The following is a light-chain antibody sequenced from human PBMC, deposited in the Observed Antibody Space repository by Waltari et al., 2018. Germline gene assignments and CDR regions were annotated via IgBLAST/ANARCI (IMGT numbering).Light chain of an antibody. Sequence: DIQLTQSPSFLSASVGDRVTITCRASQGISSSLAWYQQKPGKAPKLLMYAASTLQSGVPSRFSGSGSGTEFTLTISSLQSEDFATYYCQQLNSYPLTFGGGTKVEIK. CDR1: QGISSS. V-gene: IGKV1-9*01. CDR2: AAS. J-gene: IGKJ4*01. CDR3: QQLNSYPLT.